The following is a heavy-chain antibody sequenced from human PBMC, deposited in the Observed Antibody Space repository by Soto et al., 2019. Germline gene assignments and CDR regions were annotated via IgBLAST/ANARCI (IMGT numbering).Heavy chain of an antibody. J-gene: IGHJ6*02. CDR1: GGSISSYY. D-gene: IGHD3-10*01. CDR3: ARSNYGSGSSVYYGMDV. V-gene: IGHV4-59*01. CDR2: IYYSGST. Sequence: KTSETLSLTCTVSGGSISSYYWSWIRQPPGKGLEWIGYIYYSGSTNYNPSLKSRVTISVDTSKNQFSLKLSSVTAADTAVYYCARSNYGSGSSVYYGMDVWGQGTTVTVSS.